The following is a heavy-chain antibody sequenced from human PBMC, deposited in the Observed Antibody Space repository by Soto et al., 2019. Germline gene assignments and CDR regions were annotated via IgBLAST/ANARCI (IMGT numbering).Heavy chain of an antibody. D-gene: IGHD4-17*01. CDR2: ISAYNGNT. CDR1: GYTFTSYG. CDR3: ARGIGLRTTVTSSP. J-gene: IGHJ5*02. V-gene: IGHV1-18*01. Sequence: ASVKVSCKASGYTFTSYGISWVRQAPGQGLEWMGWISAYNGNTNYAQKLQGRVTMTTDTSASTAYMELRSLRSDDTAVYYCARGIGLRTTVTSSPWGQGTLVTVSS.